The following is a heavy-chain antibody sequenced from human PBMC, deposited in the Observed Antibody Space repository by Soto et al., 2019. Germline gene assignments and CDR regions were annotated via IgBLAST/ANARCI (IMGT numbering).Heavy chain of an antibody. V-gene: IGHV4-31*03. Sequence: VQLQESGPGLVKPSQTLSLTCTVSDGSISSGVYYWSWISKHPGKGLEWIGCVYYSGSTYYNPSLKSRLTISVDTSKNQFSLKLSSVTAADTAVYYCARGPPLGYWGQGTLVTVSS. CDR3: ARGPPLGY. CDR2: VYYSGST. CDR1: DGSISSGVYY. J-gene: IGHJ4*02.